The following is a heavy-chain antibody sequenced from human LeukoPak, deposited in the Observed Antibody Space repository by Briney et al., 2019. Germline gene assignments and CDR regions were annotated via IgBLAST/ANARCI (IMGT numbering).Heavy chain of an antibody. CDR2: INPNSGGT. CDR3: ARSLPNSSGYYAGWFDP. J-gene: IGHJ5*02. D-gene: IGHD3-22*01. V-gene: IGHV1-2*02. CDR1: GYTFTGYY. Sequence: ASVKVSCKASGYTFTGYYMHWVRQAPGQGLEWMGWINPNSGGTNYAQKFQGRVTMTRDTSISTAYMELGRLRSDDTAVYYCARSLPNSSGYYAGWFDPWGQGTLVTVSS.